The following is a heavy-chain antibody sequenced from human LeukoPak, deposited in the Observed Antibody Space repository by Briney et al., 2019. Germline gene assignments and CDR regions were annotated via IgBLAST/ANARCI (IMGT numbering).Heavy chain of an antibody. CDR1: GGSFSGYY. V-gene: IGHV4-34*01. D-gene: IGHD1-26*01. CDR3: ARVQGGATTY. Sequence: XETLSLTCAVYGGSFSGYYWSWIRQPPGKGLEWIGEINQSGSTNYNPSLKSRVTISVDTSKNQFSLKLSSVTAADTAVYYCARVQGGATTYWGQGTLVTVSS. J-gene: IGHJ4*02. CDR2: INQSGST.